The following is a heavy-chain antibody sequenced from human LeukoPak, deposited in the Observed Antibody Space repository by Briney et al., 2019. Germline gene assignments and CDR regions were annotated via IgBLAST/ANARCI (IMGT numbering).Heavy chain of an antibody. D-gene: IGHD2-21*01. Sequence: GGSLRLSCAASGFTFSSYGMHWVRQAPGKGLEWVAFIHYDGSVKYYADSVKGRFTISRDNSKNTLYLQMNSLRAEDTAVYYCARETLSRGGDCYYDYWGQGTLVTVSS. V-gene: IGHV3-30*02. J-gene: IGHJ4*02. CDR2: IHYDGSVK. CDR3: ARETLSRGGDCYYDY. CDR1: GFTFSSYG.